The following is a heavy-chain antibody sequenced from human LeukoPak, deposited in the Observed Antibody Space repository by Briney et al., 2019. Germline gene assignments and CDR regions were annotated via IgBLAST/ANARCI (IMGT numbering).Heavy chain of an antibody. Sequence: PSETLSLTCAVYGGSFSGYYWSWIRQPPGKGLEWIGEINHSGSTNYNPSLKSRVTISVDTSKNQFSLKLSSVTAADTAVYYCARRLSSSWRPKYYFDYWGQGTLVTVSS. V-gene: IGHV4-34*01. D-gene: IGHD6-13*01. CDR3: ARRLSSSWRPKYYFDY. CDR1: GGSFSGYY. CDR2: INHSGST. J-gene: IGHJ4*02.